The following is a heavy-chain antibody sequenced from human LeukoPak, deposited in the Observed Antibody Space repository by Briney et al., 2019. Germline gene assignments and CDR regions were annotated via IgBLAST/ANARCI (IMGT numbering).Heavy chain of an antibody. V-gene: IGHV3-9*01. J-gene: IGHJ4*02. D-gene: IGHD3-10*01. CDR2: ISWNSGSI. Sequence: PGGSLRLSCAASGFTFDDYAMHWVRQAPGKGLEWVSGISWNSGSIGYADSVKGRFTISRDNAKNSLYLQMNSLRAEDTAVYYCAREKGYYGSGSYVPGFDYWGQGTLVTVSS. CDR1: GFTFDDYA. CDR3: AREKGYYGSGSYVPGFDY.